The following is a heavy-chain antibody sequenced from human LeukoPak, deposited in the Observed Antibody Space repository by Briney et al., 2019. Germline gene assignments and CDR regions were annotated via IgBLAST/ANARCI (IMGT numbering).Heavy chain of an antibody. Sequence: GGSLRLSCAASGFNFDDYGMSWVRQAPGKELEWVSHMNWNGGSTGYADSVKGRFTISRDNAKKSLYLQMNSLRVEDTALYYCASAIAVAGSYWYFDLWGRGTLVTVSS. D-gene: IGHD6-19*01. CDR3: ASAIAVAGSYWYFDL. CDR2: MNWNGGST. J-gene: IGHJ2*01. V-gene: IGHV3-20*04. CDR1: GFNFDDYG.